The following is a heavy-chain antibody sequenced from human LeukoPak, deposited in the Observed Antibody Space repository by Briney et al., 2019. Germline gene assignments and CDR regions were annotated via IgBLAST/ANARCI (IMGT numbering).Heavy chain of an antibody. V-gene: IGHV4-39*07. CDR1: GGSISSSFYY. Sequence: PSETLSLTCTVSGGSISSSFYYWGWIRQPPGKGLEWIGSIYHSGSTNYNPSLKSRVTISVDTSKNQFSLKLRSLTAADTAVYYCGGGNYGSGSPRIDYWGQGTLDTVSS. D-gene: IGHD3-10*01. CDR2: IYHSGST. CDR3: GGGNYGSGSPRIDY. J-gene: IGHJ4*02.